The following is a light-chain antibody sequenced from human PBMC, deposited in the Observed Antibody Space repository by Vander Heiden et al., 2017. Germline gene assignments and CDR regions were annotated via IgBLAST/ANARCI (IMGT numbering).Light chain of an antibody. CDR1: SLRSYY. J-gene: IGLJ2*01. Sequence: SSELTQDPAVSVALGQTVRITCQGDSLRSYYASWYQQKPGQAPVLVIYGKNNRPSGIPDRFSGSSSGNTASLTITGAQAEDEADYYYNSRDSSGNHHVFGGGTKLTVL. CDR3: NSRDSSGNHHV. V-gene: IGLV3-19*01. CDR2: GKN.